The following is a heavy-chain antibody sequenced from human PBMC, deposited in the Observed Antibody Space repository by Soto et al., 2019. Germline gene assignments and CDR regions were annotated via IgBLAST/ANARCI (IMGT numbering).Heavy chain of an antibody. Sequence: GGSLRLSCAASGFTFSSYAMSWVRQAPGKGLEWVSAISGSGGSTYYADSVKGRFTISRDNSKNTLYLQMNSLRAEDTAVYYCAKTGSSGWPAYYYYGMDVWGQGTTVTVSS. CDR2: ISGSGGST. J-gene: IGHJ6*02. V-gene: IGHV3-23*01. CDR3: AKTGSSGWPAYYYYGMDV. CDR1: GFTFSSYA. D-gene: IGHD6-19*01.